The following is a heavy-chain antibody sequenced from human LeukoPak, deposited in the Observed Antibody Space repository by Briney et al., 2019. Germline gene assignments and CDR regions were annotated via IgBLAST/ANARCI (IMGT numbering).Heavy chain of an antibody. D-gene: IGHD1-14*01. CDR2: INTDGTAT. J-gene: IGHJ4*02. Sequence: GGSLRLSCAASGLTLSSYWMHWVRQAPGKGLVWVSHINTDGTATTYADSVKGRSTISRDNAKNTLYLQMNSLRAEDTAVYYCVRDSNLSFDYWGQGALVTVSS. V-gene: IGHV3-74*01. CDR3: VRDSNLSFDY. CDR1: GLTLSSYW.